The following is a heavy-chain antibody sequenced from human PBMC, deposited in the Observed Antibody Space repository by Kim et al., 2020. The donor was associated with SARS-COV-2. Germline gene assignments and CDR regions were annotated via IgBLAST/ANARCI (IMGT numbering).Heavy chain of an antibody. D-gene: IGHD3-16*01. Sequence: GGSLRLSCAASGFTFSSYAMSWVRQAPGKGLEWVSAISGSGGSTYYADSVKGRFTISRDNSKNTLYLQMNSLRAEDTAVYYCAKLVLGIYGSRYFDYWGQGTLVTVSS. J-gene: IGHJ4*02. CDR2: ISGSGGST. V-gene: IGHV3-23*01. CDR3: AKLVLGIYGSRYFDY. CDR1: GFTFSSYA.